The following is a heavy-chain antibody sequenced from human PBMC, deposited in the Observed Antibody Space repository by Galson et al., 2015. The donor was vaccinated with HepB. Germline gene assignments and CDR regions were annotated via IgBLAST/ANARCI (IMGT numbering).Heavy chain of an antibody. CDR3: ARDQAYSDGNSGLDY. CDR1: GYTFTTYY. D-gene: IGHD4-23*01. Sequence: SVKVSCKASGYTFTTYYIHWVRQAPGQGLEWMGIINPSGGGTTYAQKLQGRVSMTRDTSTSTVYMELGSLRSEDTAVYYCARDQAYSDGNSGLDYWGQGTLVTVSS. J-gene: IGHJ4*02. V-gene: IGHV1-46*03. CDR2: INPSGGGT.